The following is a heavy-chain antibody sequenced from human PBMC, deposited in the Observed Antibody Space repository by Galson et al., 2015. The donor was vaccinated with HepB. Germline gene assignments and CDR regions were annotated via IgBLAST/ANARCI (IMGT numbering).Heavy chain of an antibody. CDR1: GYSFTSYW. V-gene: IGHV5-51*03. CDR2: IYPGDSDT. D-gene: IGHD1-26*01. CDR3: ARRGDRVVGATIFDY. Sequence: QSGAEVKKPGESLKISCKGSGYSFTSYWISWVRQMPGKGLEWMGIIYPGDSDTRYSPSFQGQVTISADKSISTAYLQWSSLKASDTAMYYCARRGDRVVGATIFDYWGQGTLVTVSS. J-gene: IGHJ4*02.